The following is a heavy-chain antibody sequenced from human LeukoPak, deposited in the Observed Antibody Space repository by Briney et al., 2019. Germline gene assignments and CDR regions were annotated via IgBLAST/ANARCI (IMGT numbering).Heavy chain of an antibody. D-gene: IGHD2-2*02. Sequence: SETLSLTCTVSGGSISSGDYYWSWIRQPLGKGLDWIGYIYYSRSADYNPYLKSRVTISVDTSKNQFSLTVSSVTAADTAVYYCARGRYCGSTSCYMGVGYYYYMDVWGKGTTVTVSS. CDR1: GGSISSGDYY. CDR2: IYYSRSA. CDR3: ARGRYCGSTSCYMGVGYYYYMDV. J-gene: IGHJ6*03. V-gene: IGHV4-30-4*08.